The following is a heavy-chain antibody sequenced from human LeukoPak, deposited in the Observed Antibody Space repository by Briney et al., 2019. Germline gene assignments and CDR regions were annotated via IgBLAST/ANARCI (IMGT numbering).Heavy chain of an antibody. CDR3: ARDQDIVVVPAAISDY. V-gene: IGHV1-18*01. CDR1: GYTFTSYG. Sequence: ASVKVSCKASGYTFTSYGISWVRQAPGQGLEWMGWISAYNGNTNYAQKLQGRVTMTTDTSTSTAYMELRSLRSDDTAVYYCARDQDIVVVPAAISDYWGQGTLVTVSS. CDR2: ISAYNGNT. D-gene: IGHD2-2*01. J-gene: IGHJ4*02.